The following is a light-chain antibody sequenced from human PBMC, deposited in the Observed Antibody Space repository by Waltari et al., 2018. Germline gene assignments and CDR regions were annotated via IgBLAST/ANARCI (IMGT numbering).Light chain of an antibody. J-gene: IGLJ2*01. CDR3: SSYASSATVI. CDR1: SHDVGAFNY. CDR2: DVT. V-gene: IGLV2-14*03. Sequence: QSALTQPASVSGSPGPSITISCTGTSHDVGAFNYSSWYQHHPGSAPHPLIYDVTERPSGISYRVSGSKSANTASLTISGLQPEDEADYYCSSYASSATVIFGGGTKLTVL.